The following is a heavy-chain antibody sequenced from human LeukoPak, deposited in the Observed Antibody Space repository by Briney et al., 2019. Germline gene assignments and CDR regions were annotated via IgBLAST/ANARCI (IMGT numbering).Heavy chain of an antibody. CDR2: ISGNGGST. Sequence: GGSLRLSCAASGFTFSDYAIHWVRHCPGKGLEYVSTISGNGGSTFYANSVKGRFTISRDNSKNTLYLQMNSLRAEDMAVYYCARDRDGSGSYGYWGQGTLVTVSS. CDR1: GFTFSDYA. CDR3: ARDRDGSGSYGY. V-gene: IGHV3-64*01. J-gene: IGHJ4*02. D-gene: IGHD3-10*01.